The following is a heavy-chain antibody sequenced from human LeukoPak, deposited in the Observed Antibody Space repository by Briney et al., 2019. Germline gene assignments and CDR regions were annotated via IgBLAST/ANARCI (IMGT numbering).Heavy chain of an antibody. CDR1: GGTFSSYA. J-gene: IGHJ3*02. D-gene: IGHD4-11*01. V-gene: IGHV1-69*13. CDR3: ARDDDYLDAFDI. Sequence: ASVKVSCKASGGTFSSYAISWVRQAPGQGLEWMGGIIPIFGTANYAQKFQGRVTITADESTSTAYMELSSLRSEDTAVYYCARDDDYLDAFDIWGQGTMVTVSS. CDR2: IIPIFGTA.